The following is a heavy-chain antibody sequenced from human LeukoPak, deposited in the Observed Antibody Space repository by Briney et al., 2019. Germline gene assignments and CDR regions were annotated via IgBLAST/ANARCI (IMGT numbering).Heavy chain of an antibody. Sequence: SETLALTCTISGVSISTSCWSWIRQSPGRGLEWVGYRCDDGRDLYNPSLRSRVSRVTISVDASEKQFSLSLRSVTAADTAMYYCARTTRVTPDGRAEYFEDWGQGTLVIVSS. CDR2: RCDDGRD. CDR1: GVSISTSC. J-gene: IGHJ1*01. CDR3: ARTTRVTPDGRAEYFED. V-gene: IGHV4-59*03. D-gene: IGHD4-11*01.